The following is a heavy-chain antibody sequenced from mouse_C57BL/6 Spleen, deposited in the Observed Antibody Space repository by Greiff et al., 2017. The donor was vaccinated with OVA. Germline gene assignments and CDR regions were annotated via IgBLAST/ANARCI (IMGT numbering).Heavy chain of an antibody. Sequence: EVKLVESGGGLVKPGGSLKLSCAVSGFTFSDYGMHWVRQAPEKGLEWVAYIRSGSSTIYYADTVKGRFTISRDNAKNTLFLQMTSLRSEDTAMYYCVRQRGYYYDFDYWGQGTTLTVSS. CDR3: VRQRGYYYDFDY. CDR1: GFTFSDYG. J-gene: IGHJ2*01. V-gene: IGHV5-17*01. CDR2: IRSGSSTI. D-gene: IGHD1-1*01.